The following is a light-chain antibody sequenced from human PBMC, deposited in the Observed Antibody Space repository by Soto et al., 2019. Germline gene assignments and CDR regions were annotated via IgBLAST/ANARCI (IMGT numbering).Light chain of an antibody. Sequence: EIVMTQSPSTLSVSPGERATLSCRASQSVGSNLAWYQQKPGQAPRLLIYGASTRATGIPARFSGSGSGTEFTLTISSLQSEDFAVYYCQQYENWPRTFGQGTKVDIK. CDR1: QSVGSN. J-gene: IGKJ1*01. CDR2: GAS. CDR3: QQYENWPRT. V-gene: IGKV3-15*01.